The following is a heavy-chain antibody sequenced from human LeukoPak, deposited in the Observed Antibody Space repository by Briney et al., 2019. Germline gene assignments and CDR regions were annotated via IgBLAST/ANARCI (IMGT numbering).Heavy chain of an antibody. CDR1: GYTFTSYY. J-gene: IGHJ3*02. V-gene: IGHV3-30*04. CDR2: VSKDGNTK. CDR3: ARGIQPPKYYGSGSDTFDI. D-gene: IGHD3-10*01. Sequence: SCKASGYTFTSYYMHWVRQAPGKGLEWVAVVSKDGNTKYYADSVKGRFTISRDNSKNTLYLQMNSLRAEDTSVYYCARGIQPPKYYGSGSDTFDIWGQGTMVTVSS.